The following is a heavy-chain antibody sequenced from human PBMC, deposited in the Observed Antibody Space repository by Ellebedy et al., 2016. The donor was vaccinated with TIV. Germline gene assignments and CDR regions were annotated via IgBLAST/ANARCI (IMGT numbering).Heavy chain of an antibody. CDR1: GFAFSSYA. J-gene: IGHJ6*02. Sequence: GESLKISXAVSGFAFSSYAMHWVRQAPGKGLAWVSYIGSSSTTIYYADSVKGRFTVSRDNAKNSLYLQLNSLSAEDTAVYYCAREIFLWSLGNYYYGMDVWGHGTTVIVSS. CDR2: IGSSSTTI. V-gene: IGHV3-48*04. D-gene: IGHD3-10*01. CDR3: AREIFLWSLGNYYYGMDV.